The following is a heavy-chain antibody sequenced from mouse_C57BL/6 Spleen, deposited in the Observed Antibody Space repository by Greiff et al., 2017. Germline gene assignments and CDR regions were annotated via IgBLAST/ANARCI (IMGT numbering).Heavy chain of an antibody. J-gene: IGHJ3*01. CDR3: ARQGYYGSSWFAY. CDR2: ISGGGGNT. V-gene: IGHV5-9*01. Sequence: EVQLVESGGGLVKPGGSLKLSCAASGFTFSSYTMSWVRQTPEKRLEWVATISGGGGNTYYPDSVKGRFTISRDNAKNTLYLQMSSLRSEDTALYYCARQGYYGSSWFAYWGQGTLVTVSA. D-gene: IGHD1-1*01. CDR1: GFTFSSYT.